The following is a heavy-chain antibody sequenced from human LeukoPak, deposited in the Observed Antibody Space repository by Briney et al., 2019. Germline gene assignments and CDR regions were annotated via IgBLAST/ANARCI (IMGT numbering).Heavy chain of an antibody. CDR2: VDPEDGET. V-gene: IGHV1-69-2*01. D-gene: IGHD3-10*01. CDR1: GYTFTDYY. Sequence: ASVKVSCKVSGYTFTDYYMHWVQQAPGKGLEWMGLVDPEDGETIYAEKFQGRVTITPDTYTDTANIWISRLRAEDTTVYYCATLSGPGRGNRNWFDPWGQGTLVIV. CDR3: ATLSGPGRGNRNWFDP. J-gene: IGHJ5*02.